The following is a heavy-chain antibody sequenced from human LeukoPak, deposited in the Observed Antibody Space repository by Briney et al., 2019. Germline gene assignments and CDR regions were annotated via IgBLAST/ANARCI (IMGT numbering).Heavy chain of an antibody. CDR2: INPNSGGT. CDR3: ARGLLIVGATGGAY. V-gene: IGHV1-2*02. J-gene: IGHJ4*02. CDR1: GYTFTGYY. Sequence: GASVKVSCKASGYTFTGYYMHWVRQAPGQGLEWMGWINPNSGGTNYAQKFQGRVTMTRDTSISTAYMEPSRLRSDDTAVYYCARGLLIVGATGGAYWGQGTLVTVSS. D-gene: IGHD1-26*01.